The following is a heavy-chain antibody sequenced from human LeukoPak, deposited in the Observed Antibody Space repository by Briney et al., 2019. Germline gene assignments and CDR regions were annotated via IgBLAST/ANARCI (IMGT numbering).Heavy chain of an antibody. CDR2: ISSSSSTI. V-gene: IGHV3-48*02. Sequence: QSGGSLRLSCAASGFTFSRHNMNWVRQAPGKGPEWVSYISSSSSTIYYADSVKGRFTISRDNAKNSLYLQMNSLRDEGTAVYYCARDLRLDYWGQGALVTVSS. J-gene: IGHJ4*02. CDR1: GFTFSRHN. CDR3: ARDLRLDY.